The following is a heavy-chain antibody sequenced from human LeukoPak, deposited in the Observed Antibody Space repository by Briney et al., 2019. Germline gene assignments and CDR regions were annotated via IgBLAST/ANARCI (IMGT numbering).Heavy chain of an antibody. CDR1: GFTFSIYS. V-gene: IGHV3-48*01. Sequence: GGSLRLSCAASGFTFSIYSINWVRQAPGKGLEWISYISGSSGSIYYADSVKGRFTISRDNSKNTLYLQMSSLRAEDTAVYYCVKESGFMVAPNSAFDIWGQGTMVTVSS. J-gene: IGHJ3*02. CDR2: ISGSSGSI. CDR3: VKESGFMVAPNSAFDI. D-gene: IGHD4/OR15-4a*01.